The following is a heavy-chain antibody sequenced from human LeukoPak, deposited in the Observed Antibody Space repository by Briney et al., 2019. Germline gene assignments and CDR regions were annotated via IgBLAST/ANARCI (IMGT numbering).Heavy chain of an antibody. CDR1: GFTFSSYE. V-gene: IGHV3-48*03. D-gene: IGHD3-10*01. J-gene: IGHJ6*03. CDR2: ISSSGSTI. CDR3: ARVKIEDLLWPNDYYYYMDV. Sequence: PGGSLRLSCAASGFTFSSYEMKWVRQAPGKGLEWVSHISSSGSTIYYADSVKGRFTISRDNAKNSLYLQMNSLRAEDTAVYYCARVKIEDLLWPNDYYYYMDVWGKGTTVTISS.